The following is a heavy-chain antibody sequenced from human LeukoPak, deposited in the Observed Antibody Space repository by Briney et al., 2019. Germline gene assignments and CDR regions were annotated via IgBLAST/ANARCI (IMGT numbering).Heavy chain of an antibody. CDR1: GGSISSSSYY. D-gene: IGHD2-15*01. CDR3: ARQARAYLLFDY. J-gene: IGHJ4*02. V-gene: IGHV4-39*01. Sequence: SETLSLTCTVSGGSISSSSYYWGWIRQPPGKGLEWIGSIYYSGSTYYNPSLKSRVTISVDTSKNQFSLKLSFVTAADTAVYYCARQARAYLLFDYWGQGTLVTVSS. CDR2: IYYSGST.